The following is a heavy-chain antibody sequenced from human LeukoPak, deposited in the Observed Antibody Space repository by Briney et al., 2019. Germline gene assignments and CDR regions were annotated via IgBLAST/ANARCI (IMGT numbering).Heavy chain of an antibody. J-gene: IGHJ4*02. D-gene: IGHD1-14*01. V-gene: IGHV3-33*01. CDR3: TRYNNDHFDY. Sequence: GRSLRLSCAGSGFTFGGYCMHWFRQTPGKGLEWVAVIAYDGSRAFYADSVKGRFTISRDNSKNTMSVQMDDLRAEDTAVYYCTRYNNDHFDYWGQGTLVTVSS. CDR2: IAYDGSRA. CDR1: GFTFGGYC.